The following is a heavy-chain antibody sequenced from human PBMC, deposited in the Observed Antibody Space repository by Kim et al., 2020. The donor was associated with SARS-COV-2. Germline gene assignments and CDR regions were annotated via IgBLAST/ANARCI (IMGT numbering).Heavy chain of an antibody. CDR1: GFTFSDYY. CDR2: ISSSIIYT. CDR3: ARLPPYDFCSYNNPDP. V-gene: IGHV3-11*03. J-gene: IGHJ5*02. Sequence: GGSLRLSCAASGFTFSDYYMSWIRQAPGKGLEFVSYISSSIIYTNYADSVKGRFTISRDNAKNSLYLQMNSLRVEDTAVYYCARLPPYDFCSYNNPDPWGQGTLVTVSS. D-gene: IGHD3-3*01.